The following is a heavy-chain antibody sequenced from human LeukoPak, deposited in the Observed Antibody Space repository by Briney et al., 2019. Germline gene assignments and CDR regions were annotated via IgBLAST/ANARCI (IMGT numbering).Heavy chain of an antibody. CDR2: ISASGGST. D-gene: IGHD2-2*01. Sequence: GGSLRLSCAASGFTFSSYGMNWVRQAPGKGVEWVSTISASGGSTYYFVKGRFTISRDNSKNTLYLQMNSLRAEDTAVYYCAKGYCSSTNCKESFFDYWGQGTLVTVSS. CDR3: AKGYCSSTNCKESFFDY. V-gene: IGHV3-23*01. J-gene: IGHJ4*02. CDR1: GFTFSSYG.